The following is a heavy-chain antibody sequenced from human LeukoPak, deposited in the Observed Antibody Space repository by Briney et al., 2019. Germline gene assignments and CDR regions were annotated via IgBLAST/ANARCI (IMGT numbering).Heavy chain of an antibody. V-gene: IGHV1-69*05. CDR2: IIPIFGTA. D-gene: IGHD1-26*01. CDR3: ARGWWELRRTGDAFDI. Sequence: SVKVSCKASGGTFSSYAISWVRQAPGQGLEWMGGIIPIFGTANYAQKFQGRVTITTDESTSTAYMELSSLRSEDTAVYYYARGWWELRRTGDAFDIWGQGTMVTVSS. J-gene: IGHJ3*02. CDR1: GGTFSSYA.